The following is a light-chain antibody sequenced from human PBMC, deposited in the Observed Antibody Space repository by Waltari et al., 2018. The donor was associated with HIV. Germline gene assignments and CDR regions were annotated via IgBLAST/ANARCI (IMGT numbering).Light chain of an antibody. CDR3: QQVHNYPDT. Sequence: DIQLTQSPSFLSASVGDSVPLTCRASQGFGSYLAWYQQQPGKAPKLLIYAASTLQSGVPSRFSGSGAGTECTLTISILQPEDFSTYYCQQVHNYPDTFAQGTKLEI. CDR2: AAS. J-gene: IGKJ2*01. CDR1: QGFGSY. V-gene: IGKV1-9*01.